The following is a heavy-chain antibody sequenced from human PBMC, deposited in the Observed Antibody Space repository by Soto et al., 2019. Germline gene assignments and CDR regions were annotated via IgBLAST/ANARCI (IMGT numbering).Heavy chain of an antibody. CDR3: AKTAGYDYVWGSSGLDP. CDR1: EFTFTRYG. CDR2: ISYDGSDK. Sequence: PGGSLGLSCPGSEFTFTRYGMHWLRQAPGKGLEWVAVISYDGSDKYYGDSVKGRFTISRDDSKNTLYLQMNSLRVEDTAIYYCAKTAGYDYVWGSSGLDPWGQGT. V-gene: IGHV3-30*18. J-gene: IGHJ5*02. D-gene: IGHD3-16*01.